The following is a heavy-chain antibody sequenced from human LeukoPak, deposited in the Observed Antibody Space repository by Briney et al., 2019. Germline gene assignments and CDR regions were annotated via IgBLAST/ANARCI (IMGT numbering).Heavy chain of an antibody. CDR3: TKATDFEGYYAF. CDR2: ISGSGGST. J-gene: IGHJ4*02. Sequence: GGSLRLSCAGSGFTFSSYGMSWVRQAPGKGLEWVSAISGSGGSTYYADSVKGRFTISRDNSKNTLYLQMNSLRAEDTAVYYCTKATDFEGYYAFWGQGTLVTVSS. CDR1: GFTFSSYG. V-gene: IGHV3-23*01. D-gene: IGHD3-3*01.